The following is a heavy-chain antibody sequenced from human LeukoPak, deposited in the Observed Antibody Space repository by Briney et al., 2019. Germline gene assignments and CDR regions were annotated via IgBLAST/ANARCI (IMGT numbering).Heavy chain of an antibody. J-gene: IGHJ3*02. CDR2: IYTSGST. D-gene: IGHD2-21*02. CDR3: ARDRVTGYAFDI. Sequence: SETLSLTCTVSGGSISSYYWSWIRQPPGKGLEWIGYIYTSGSTNYNPSLKSRVTISVDTSKNQFPLKLSSVTAADTAVYYCARDRVTGYAFDIWGQGTMVTVSS. CDR1: GGSISSYY. V-gene: IGHV4-4*09.